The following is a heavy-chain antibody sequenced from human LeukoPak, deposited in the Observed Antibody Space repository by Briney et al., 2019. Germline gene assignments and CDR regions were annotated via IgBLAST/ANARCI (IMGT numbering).Heavy chain of an antibody. CDR2: INWNGGST. D-gene: IGHD3-3*01. CDR3: ARTSWYYDFWSGLTPKEIFDY. Sequence: GGSLRLSCAASGFTFDDYGMSWVRQAPGKGLEWVSGINWNGGSTGYADSVKGRFTISRDNAKNSLYLQMNSLRAEDTALYYCARTSWYYDFWSGLTPKEIFDYWGQGTLVTVSS. CDR1: GFTFDDYG. V-gene: IGHV3-20*04. J-gene: IGHJ4*02.